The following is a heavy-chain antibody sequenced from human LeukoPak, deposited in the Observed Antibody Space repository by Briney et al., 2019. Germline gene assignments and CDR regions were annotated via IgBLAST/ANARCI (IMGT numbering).Heavy chain of an antibody. CDR2: ISGSGGST. J-gene: IGHJ5*02. V-gene: IGHV3-23*01. Sequence: PGGSLRLSCAASGFTFSSYAMSWVRQAPGKGLEWVLAISGSGGSTYYADSVKGRFTISRDNSKNTLYLQMNSLRAEDTAVYYCAKDLLDHNWFDPWGQGTLVTVSS. CDR1: GFTFSSYA. CDR3: AKDLLDHNWFDP.